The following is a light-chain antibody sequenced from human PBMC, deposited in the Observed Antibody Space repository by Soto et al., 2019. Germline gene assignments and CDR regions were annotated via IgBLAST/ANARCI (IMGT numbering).Light chain of an antibody. Sequence: QSALTQPASVSGSPGQSITISCTGTSSDVGSYNLVSWYQHHPGKAPKLVIFEVAQRPSGVSSRFSGSKSDNTASLTISGLQAEDEADYYCCSYVGSWTPYVFGTGTKVTVL. CDR1: SSDVGSYNL. CDR3: CSYVGSWTPYV. J-gene: IGLJ1*01. V-gene: IGLV2-23*02. CDR2: EVA.